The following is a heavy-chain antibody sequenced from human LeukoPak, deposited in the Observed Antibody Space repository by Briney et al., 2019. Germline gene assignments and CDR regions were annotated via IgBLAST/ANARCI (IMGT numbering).Heavy chain of an antibody. D-gene: IGHD3-22*01. CDR1: GLTFSIYA. V-gene: IGHV3-23*01. J-gene: IGHJ4*02. Sequence: GGSLRLSCAASGLTFSIYAMSWVRQAPGKGLEWVSAISGGGGTTYYADSVKGRFTISRDNSKDTLYLQMNSLRAEDTAVYYCARDLESGYFDYWGQGTLVTVSS. CDR3: ARDLESGYFDY. CDR2: ISGGGGTT.